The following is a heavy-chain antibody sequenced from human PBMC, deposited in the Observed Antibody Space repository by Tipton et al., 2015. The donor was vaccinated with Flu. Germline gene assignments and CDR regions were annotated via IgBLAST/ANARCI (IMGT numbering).Heavy chain of an antibody. CDR1: GGSFSGYS. CDR3: AGIRASGGGQIWFDT. V-gene: IGHV4-34*01. D-gene: IGHD6-19*01. CDR2: INHSGST. J-gene: IGHJ5*02. Sequence: TLSLTCAVYGGSFSGYSWSWIRQPPGKGLEWIGEINHSGSTTYNPSHQSRVTISVDPSMSQFSLKLSPVTAADTAVYYSAGIRASGGGQIWFDTWGQGTLVTDAS.